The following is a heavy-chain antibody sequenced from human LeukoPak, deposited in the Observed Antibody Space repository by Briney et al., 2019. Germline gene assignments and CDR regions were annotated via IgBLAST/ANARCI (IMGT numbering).Heavy chain of an antibody. Sequence: PSETLSLTCAVYGGSFSGYYRSWIRQPPGKGLEWIGEINHSGSTNYNPSLKSRVTISVDTSKNQFSLKLSSVTAADTAVYYCARANDYVHPGDYWGQGTLVTVSS. CDR1: GGSFSGYY. CDR2: INHSGST. V-gene: IGHV4-34*01. J-gene: IGHJ4*02. D-gene: IGHD3-16*01. CDR3: ARANDYVHPGDY.